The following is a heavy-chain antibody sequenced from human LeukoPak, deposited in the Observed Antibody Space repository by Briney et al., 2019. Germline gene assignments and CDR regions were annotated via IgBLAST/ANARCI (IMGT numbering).Heavy chain of an antibody. D-gene: IGHD4-23*01. CDR3: ARDRTVVDYYYGMDV. CDR2: IYYSGST. CDR1: GGSISSYY. J-gene: IGHJ6*02. Sequence: TPSETLSLTCTVSGGSISSYYWSWIRQPPGKGLEWIGYIYYSGSTNYNPSLKSRVTISVDTSKNQFSLKLSPVTAADTAVYYCARDRTVVDYYYGMDVWGQGTTVTVSS. V-gene: IGHV4-59*01.